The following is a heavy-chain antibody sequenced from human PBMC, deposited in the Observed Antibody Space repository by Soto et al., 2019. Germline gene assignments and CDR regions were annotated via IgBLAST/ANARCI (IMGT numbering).Heavy chain of an antibody. CDR1: GFTFTSSA. CDR3: AAGLGPAAGASYYGMDV. J-gene: IGHJ6*02. CDR2: IVVGSGNT. Sequence: SVKVSCKASGFTFTSSAVQWVRQARGQRLEWIGWIVVGSGNTNYAQKFQERVTITRDISTSTAYMELSSLRTEDKAVYYCAAGLGPAAGASYYGMDVWGQ. D-gene: IGHD6-13*01. V-gene: IGHV1-58*01.